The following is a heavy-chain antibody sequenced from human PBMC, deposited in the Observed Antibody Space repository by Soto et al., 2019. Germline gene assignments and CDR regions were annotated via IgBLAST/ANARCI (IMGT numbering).Heavy chain of an antibody. CDR2: ISSSSTTK. J-gene: IGHJ6*04. D-gene: IGHD3-3*01. CDR3: ARARGDFWSGTHEDV. Sequence: HPGGSLRLSCAASGFTLSSYSMNWVRQAPGKGLEWVSYISSSSTTKYYADSVKGRFTISRDNAENSLYLQVNSLRAEDTAVYYCARARGDFWSGTHEDVWGKGTTVTVSS. V-gene: IGHV3-48*04. CDR1: GFTLSSYS.